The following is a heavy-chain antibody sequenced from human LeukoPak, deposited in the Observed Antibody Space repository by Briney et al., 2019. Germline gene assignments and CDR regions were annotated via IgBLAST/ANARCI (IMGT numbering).Heavy chain of an antibody. CDR3: ASRHCSGGGCYFAGADPFDY. Sequence: GGSLRLSCAASGFTVSSTYMSWVRQAPGKGLEWVSVIYSGGNIYYIDSVKGRFTISRDTSKNTLYLQMNSLRVEDTAVFFCASRHCSGGGCYFAGADPFDYWGQGTLVTVSS. CDR1: GFTVSSTY. J-gene: IGHJ4*02. CDR2: IYSGGNI. D-gene: IGHD2-15*01. V-gene: IGHV3-53*01.